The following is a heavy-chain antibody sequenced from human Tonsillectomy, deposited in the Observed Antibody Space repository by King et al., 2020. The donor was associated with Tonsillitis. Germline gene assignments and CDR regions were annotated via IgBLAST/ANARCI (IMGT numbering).Heavy chain of an antibody. CDR3: TTRRPPYGDYPLDF. CDR2: VKSKADGGTA. CDR1: GFTFSDAW. D-gene: IGHD4-17*01. J-gene: IGHJ4*02. Sequence: VQLVESGGGLVKPGGSLRLSCAASGFTFSDAWMTWVRQAPGKGLEWVGRVKSKADGGTADYAAPVKGRLTISRDDSKNTLYLQMNSLKIEDTALYYCTTRRPPYGDYPLDFWGPGTLVTVSS. V-gene: IGHV3-15*01.